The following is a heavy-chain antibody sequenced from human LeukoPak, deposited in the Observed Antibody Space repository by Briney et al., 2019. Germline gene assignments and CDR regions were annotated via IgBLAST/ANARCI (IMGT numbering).Heavy chain of an antibody. Sequence: GSLRLSCAASGFTLDDLWMHWVRQVPGKGLEWVSRSGGSSATFADSVRGRFTVSRDNAKNTLYLQMNSLRAEDTAVYYCARDDYNRLWGQGTLVTVSS. J-gene: IGHJ4*02. D-gene: IGHD4-11*01. CDR1: GFTLDDLW. CDR3: ARDDYNRL. V-gene: IGHV3-74*01. CDR2: SGGSSA.